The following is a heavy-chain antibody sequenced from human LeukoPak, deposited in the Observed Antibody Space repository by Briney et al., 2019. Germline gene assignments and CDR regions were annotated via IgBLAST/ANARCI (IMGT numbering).Heavy chain of an antibody. D-gene: IGHD3-3*01. CDR3: ARGSRITADY. V-gene: IGHV4-34*01. Sequence: SETLSLTCAVYGGSFSGYYWSWIRQPPGKGLEWIGEINHSGSTNYNPSLKSRVTTSVDTSKNQFSLKLSSVTAADTAVYYCARGSRITADYWGQGTLVTVSS. CDR2: INHSGST. J-gene: IGHJ4*02. CDR1: GGSFSGYY.